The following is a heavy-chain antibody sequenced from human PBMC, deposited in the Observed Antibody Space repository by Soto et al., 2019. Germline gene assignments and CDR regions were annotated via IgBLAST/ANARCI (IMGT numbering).Heavy chain of an antibody. CDR1: GFTFSSYG. J-gene: IGHJ6*02. CDR3: AKDDSGSYYDYYYGMDV. Sequence: QVQLVESGGGVVQPGRSLRLSCAASGFTFSSYGMHWVRQAPGKGLEWVAVISYDGSNKYYADSVKGRFTISRDNSKNTLYLQMNSLRAEDTAAYYCAKDDSGSYYDYYYGMDVWGQGTTVTVSS. D-gene: IGHD1-26*01. CDR2: ISYDGSNK. V-gene: IGHV3-30*18.